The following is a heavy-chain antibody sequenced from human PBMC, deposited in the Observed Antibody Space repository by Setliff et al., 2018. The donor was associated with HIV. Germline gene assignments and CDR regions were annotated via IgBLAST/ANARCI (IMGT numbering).Heavy chain of an antibody. J-gene: IGHJ4*02. V-gene: IGHV4-39*01. CDR3: ARSSRGYYNPLFDY. CDR2: VYYSGTT. CDR1: GGSISSSSYY. D-gene: IGHD3-22*01. Sequence: SETLSLTCTVSGGSISSSSYYWAWVRQPPGKGLEWIGRVYYSGTTYISPSLKSRLTISIDRSTNQFSLRLNSMTAADMAMYYCARSSRGYYNPLFDYWGQGTLVTVSS.